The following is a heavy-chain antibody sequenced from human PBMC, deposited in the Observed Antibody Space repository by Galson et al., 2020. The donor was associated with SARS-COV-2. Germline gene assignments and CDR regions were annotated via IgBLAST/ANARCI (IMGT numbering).Heavy chain of an antibody. CDR2: ISSYNGIT. J-gene: IGHJ6*02. CDR3: ARFGATPYYDSWSGYFDYYYYAMDV. D-gene: IGHD3-3*01. CDR1: GYTFTNYG. V-gene: IGHV1-18*01. Sequence: ASVKVPCKASGYTFTNYGISWVRQAPGQGLEWMGWISSYNGITNYAQKFQGRVTMTSDTSTTTAYMELRSLRSDDTAVYYCARFGATPYYDSWSGYFDYYYYAMDVWGQGTSVTVSS.